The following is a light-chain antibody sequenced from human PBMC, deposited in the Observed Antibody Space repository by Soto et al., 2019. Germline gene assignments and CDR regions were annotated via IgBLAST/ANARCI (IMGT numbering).Light chain of an antibody. J-gene: IGLJ2*01. V-gene: IGLV2-14*01. CDR3: SSYTSSSTHVV. CDR1: SSDVGGYNY. CDR2: EVS. Sequence: QSVLTQPASVSGSPGQSITISCTGTSSDVGGYNYVSWYQQHPGKAPKLMIYEVSNRPSGVSNRFSGSKSGNTASLTISGLHAEYEADYYCSSYTSSSTHVVFGGGTKVAVL.